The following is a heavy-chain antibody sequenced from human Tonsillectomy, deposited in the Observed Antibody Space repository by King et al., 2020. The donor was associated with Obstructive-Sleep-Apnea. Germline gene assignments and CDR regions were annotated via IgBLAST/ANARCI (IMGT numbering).Heavy chain of an antibody. D-gene: IGHD2-2*01. Sequence: QLQLQESGPGLVTPSGTLSLTCAVSGASISSTNWWSWVRQSPGKGLEWIGEIYHSGSTHYNPSLKSRVTISIDKSKNQLSLKLTSLTAADTAVYYCARDQSMGSVPAALAVYGMDVWGQGTTVTVSS. J-gene: IGHJ6*02. CDR2: IYHSGST. CDR3: ARDQSMGSVPAALAVYGMDV. CDR1: GASISSTNW. V-gene: IGHV4-4*02.